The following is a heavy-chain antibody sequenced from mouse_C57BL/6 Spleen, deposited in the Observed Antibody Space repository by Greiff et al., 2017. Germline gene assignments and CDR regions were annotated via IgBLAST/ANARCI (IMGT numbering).Heavy chain of an antibody. J-gene: IGHJ2*01. V-gene: IGHV1-22*01. Sequence: EVQVVESGPELVKPGASVKMSCKASGYTFTDYNMHWVKQSHGKSLEWIGYINPNNGGTSYNQKFKGKATLTVNKSSSTAYMELRSLTSEDSAVYYCARLFITTVGDYYYFDYWGQGTTLTVSS. CDR1: GYTFTDYN. CDR3: ARLFITTVGDYYYFDY. D-gene: IGHD1-1*01. CDR2: INPNNGGT.